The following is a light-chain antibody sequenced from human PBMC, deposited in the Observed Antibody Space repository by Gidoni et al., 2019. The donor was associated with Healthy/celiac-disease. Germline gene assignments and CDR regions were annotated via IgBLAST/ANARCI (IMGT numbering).Light chain of an antibody. J-gene: IGKJ4*01. V-gene: IGKV1-8*01. Sequence: AIRLTQSPSSFSASTGDRVTIPCRASPGISSYLAWYQQKPGKAPKLLIYAASTLQSGVPSRFSGSGSGTDFTLTISCLQSEDFATYYCQQYYSYPLTFXGXTKVEIK. CDR1: PGISSY. CDR2: AAS. CDR3: QQYYSYPLT.